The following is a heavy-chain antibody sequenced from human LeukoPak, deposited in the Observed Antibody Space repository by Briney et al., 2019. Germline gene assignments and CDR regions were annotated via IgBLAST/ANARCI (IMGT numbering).Heavy chain of an antibody. CDR2: ISSSGSTI. J-gene: IGHJ4*02. CDR1: GFTFSSYE. Sequence: GGSLRLSCAASGFTFSSYEMNWVRQAPGKGLEWVSYISSSGSTIYYADSVKGRFTISRDNAKNSLYLQMNSLRAEDTAVYYCARVEYCGGDCSHFDYWGQGTLVTVPS. D-gene: IGHD2-21*02. V-gene: IGHV3-48*03. CDR3: ARVEYCGGDCSHFDY.